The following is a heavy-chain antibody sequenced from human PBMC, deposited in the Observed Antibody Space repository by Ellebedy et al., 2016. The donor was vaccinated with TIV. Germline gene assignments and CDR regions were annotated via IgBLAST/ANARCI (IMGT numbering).Heavy chain of an antibody. CDR1: GGSISSSSYY. Sequence: MPGGSLRLSCTVSGGSISSSSYYWGWIRQPPGKGLEWIGSIYYSGSTYYNPSLKSRVTISVDTSKNQFSLKLSSVTAADTAVYYCARRRYSSGWYNWFDPWGQGTLVTVSS. V-gene: IGHV4-39*01. CDR2: IYYSGST. CDR3: ARRRYSSGWYNWFDP. J-gene: IGHJ5*02. D-gene: IGHD6-19*01.